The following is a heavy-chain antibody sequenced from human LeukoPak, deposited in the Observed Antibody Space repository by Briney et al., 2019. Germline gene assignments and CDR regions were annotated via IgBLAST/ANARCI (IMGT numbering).Heavy chain of an antibody. V-gene: IGHV4-39*01. J-gene: IGHJ4*02. CDR2: IYYSGST. CDR1: GXSISSSSYY. CDR3: AALDSSGYYSDY. D-gene: IGHD3-22*01. Sequence: PSETLSLTCTVSGXSISSSSYYWGWIRQPPGKGLEWIGSIYYSGSTYYNPSLKSRVTISVDTSKNQFSLKLSSVTAADTAVYYCAALDSSGYYSDYWGQGTLVTVSS.